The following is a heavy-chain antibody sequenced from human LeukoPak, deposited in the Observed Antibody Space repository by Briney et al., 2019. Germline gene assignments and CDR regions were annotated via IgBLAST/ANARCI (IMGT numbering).Heavy chain of an antibody. CDR2: ITVNNGYT. CDR3: AKVHCISTNCNHIWTYFDY. CDR1: GYTFTSHG. V-gene: IGHV1-18*01. J-gene: IGHJ4*02. D-gene: IGHD2-2*01. Sequence: ASVKVSCKAAGYTFTSHGFIWLRQAPGQGLEWMGWITVNNGYTKYAQELQGRVTMTTDTSTSTAYMELRSLRSDDTAVYYCAKVHCISTNCNHIWTYFDYWGQGTLVTVSS.